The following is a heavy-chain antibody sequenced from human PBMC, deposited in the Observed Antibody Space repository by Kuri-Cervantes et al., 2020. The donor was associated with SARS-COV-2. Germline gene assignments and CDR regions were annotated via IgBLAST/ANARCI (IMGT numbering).Heavy chain of an antibody. CDR3: ARRNCGGDCYYYFDY. V-gene: IGHV4-34*01. CDR1: GGSFSGYY. J-gene: IGHJ4*02. D-gene: IGHD2-21*02. CDR2: INHSGST. Sequence: SETLSLTCAVYGGSFSGYYWSWIRQPPGKGLEWIGEINHSGSTNYNPSLKSRVTISVDTSKNQFSLKLSSVTAADTAVYYCARRNCGGDCYYYFDYWGQGTLVTVSS.